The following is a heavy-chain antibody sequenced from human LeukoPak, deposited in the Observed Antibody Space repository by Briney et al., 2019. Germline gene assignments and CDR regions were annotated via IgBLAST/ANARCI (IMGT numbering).Heavy chain of an antibody. D-gene: IGHD6-19*01. J-gene: IGHJ4*02. CDR3: ARAPPGMAVGPGDY. CDR1: GYTFTSYG. V-gene: IGHV1-18*01. Sequence: GASVKVSCKASGYTFTSYGISWVRQAPGQGLEWMGWISAYNGDTRYPQNLQGRGTMTTDTSTSTTYMELRSLRSDDTAVYYCARAPPGMAVGPGDYWGQGTLVTVSS. CDR2: ISAYNGDT.